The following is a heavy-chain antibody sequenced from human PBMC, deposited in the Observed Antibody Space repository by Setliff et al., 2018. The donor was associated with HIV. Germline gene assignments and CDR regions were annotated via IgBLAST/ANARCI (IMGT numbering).Heavy chain of an antibody. J-gene: IGHJ4*02. CDR1: GYTFSSYA. CDR3: ARSVLLWFGELHFDY. V-gene: IGHV1-18*01. D-gene: IGHD3-10*01. Sequence: ASVKVSCKTSGYTFSSYAISWVRQAPGQGLEWMGWINTYNGNTNYAQKLQGRVTMTTDTSTNTPYMELRSLRSDDTAVYYCARSVLLWFGELHFDYWGQGTLVTVSS. CDR2: INTYNGNT.